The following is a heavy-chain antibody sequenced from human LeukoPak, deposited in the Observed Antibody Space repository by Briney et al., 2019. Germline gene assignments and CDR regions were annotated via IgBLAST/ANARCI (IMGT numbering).Heavy chain of an antibody. V-gene: IGHV3-23*01. J-gene: IGHJ4*02. CDR1: GFTVSSND. D-gene: IGHD3-9*01. CDR2: ISGSGDST. CDR3: ASRRVNILTFDY. Sequence: GGSLRLSCVASGFTVSSNDMSWVRQAPGKGLEWVSSISGSGDSTHYADSVKGRFTISRDNSKNTLYLQVNSLRADDTAVYYCASRRVNILTFDYWGQGTLVTVSS.